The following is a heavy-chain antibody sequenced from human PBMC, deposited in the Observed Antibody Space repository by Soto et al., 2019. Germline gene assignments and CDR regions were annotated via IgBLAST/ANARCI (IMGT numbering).Heavy chain of an antibody. CDR3: ARGIWGRYHFDS. D-gene: IGHD3-16*01. CDR2: IYYSGST. CDR1: GGSISSDSHF. J-gene: IGHJ4*02. Sequence: PSETLSLTCTVSGGSISSDSHFWSWIRQPPGKRLEWIGYIYYSGSTNYNPSLNSRVTISVDTSKNQFSLTLSSVTAADSAIYSCARGIWGRYHFDSWGQGALVTVSS. V-gene: IGHV4-61*01.